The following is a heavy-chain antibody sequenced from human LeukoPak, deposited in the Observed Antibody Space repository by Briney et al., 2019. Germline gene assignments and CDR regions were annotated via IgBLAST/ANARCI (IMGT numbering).Heavy chain of an antibody. J-gene: IGHJ6*02. Sequence: GGSLRLSCATSGFTFSDYAMSWVRQAPGKGLEWVSTISNSGGSTYYADSVKGRFTISRDNSKNTLYLQMNSLRAEDTAVYYCASGPFWSGYYILDYYYYGMDVWGQGTTVTVSS. CDR1: GFTFSDYA. V-gene: IGHV3-23*01. CDR3: ASGPFWSGYYILDYYYYGMDV. CDR2: ISNSGGST. D-gene: IGHD3-3*01.